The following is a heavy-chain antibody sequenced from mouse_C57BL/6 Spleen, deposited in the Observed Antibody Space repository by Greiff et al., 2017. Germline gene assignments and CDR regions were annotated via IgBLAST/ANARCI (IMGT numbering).Heavy chain of an antibody. D-gene: IGHD1-1*02. J-gene: IGHJ4*01. CDR2: ISDGGSYT. CDR1: GFTFSSYA. V-gene: IGHV5-4*03. Sequence: EVMLVESGGGLVKPGGSLKLSCAASGFTFSSYAMSWVRQTPEKRLEWVATISDGGSYTYYPDNVKGRFTISRDNAKNNLYLQMSHLKSEDKAMYYCGTPPYGDYAMDYWGQGTSVTVSS. CDR3: GTPPYGDYAMDY.